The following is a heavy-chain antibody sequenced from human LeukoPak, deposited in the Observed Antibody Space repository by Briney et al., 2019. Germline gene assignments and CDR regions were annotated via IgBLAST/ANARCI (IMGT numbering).Heavy chain of an antibody. J-gene: IGHJ5*02. D-gene: IGHD6-19*01. CDR1: GFTFSSYG. V-gene: IGHV3-30*18. CDR2: ISYDGSNK. CDR3: AKGRPGFYSSGWYPWSWFDP. Sequence: PGRSLRLSCAASGFTFSSYGMHWVRQAPGKGLEWVAVISYDGSNKYYADSVKGRFTISRDNPKNTLYLQMNSLRAEDTAVYYCAKGRPGFYSSGWYPWSWFDPWGQGTLVTVSS.